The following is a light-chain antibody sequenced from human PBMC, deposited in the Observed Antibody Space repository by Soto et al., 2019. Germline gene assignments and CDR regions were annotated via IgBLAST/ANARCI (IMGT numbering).Light chain of an antibody. V-gene: IGKV3-20*01. CDR2: ATS. J-gene: IGKJ2*01. Sequence: EMVLTQSPGTLSLSPGDRATLSCRASQSVSSSYLAWYQQRPGQAPRLLIYATSSRATGIPDRLSGSGSGTDFTLTIIRLEPEEFAGYYCQQYGPSPLYTFGQGTKLEI. CDR1: QSVSSSY. CDR3: QQYGPSPLYT.